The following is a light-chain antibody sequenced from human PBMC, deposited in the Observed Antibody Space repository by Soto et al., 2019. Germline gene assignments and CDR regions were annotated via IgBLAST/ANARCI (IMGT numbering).Light chain of an antibody. CDR3: QQYNNWPLT. J-gene: IGKJ2*01. V-gene: IGKV3-15*01. CDR2: AAS. Sequence: ETVMTQSPATLSLSPGERATLSCRASQSVRSNLAWYQQNPGQAPRLLIFAASTRATGIPARFSGSGSGTEFTLTISSLQSEDFAVYYCQQYNNWPLTFGQGTNLQIK. CDR1: QSVRSN.